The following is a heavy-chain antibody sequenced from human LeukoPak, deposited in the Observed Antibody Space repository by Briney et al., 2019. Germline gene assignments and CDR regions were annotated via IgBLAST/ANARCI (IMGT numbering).Heavy chain of an antibody. CDR1: GVSITTTNW. CDR3: AREGGFYRPLDY. V-gene: IGHV4-4*02. CDR2: VHLDGRN. Sequence: SETLSLTCGVSGVSITTTNWWTLIRQPPGKGLEWIGEVHLDGRNNYNPSLESRLTISAALSENPISLRMSSVTAEDTAVYYCAREGGFYRPLDYSGQGTLVTVSS. J-gene: IGHJ4*02. D-gene: IGHD3-3*01.